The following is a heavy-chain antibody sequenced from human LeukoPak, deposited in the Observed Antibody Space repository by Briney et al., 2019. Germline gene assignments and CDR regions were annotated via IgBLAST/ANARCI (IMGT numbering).Heavy chain of an antibody. D-gene: IGHD2-2*01. CDR3: ARRFVVVPSARREYNWFDP. V-gene: IGHV4-34*01. Sequence: PSETPSLTCAVYGGSFSGYYWSWIRQPPGKGLEWIGEINHSGNTNSNPSLKSRVTISVDTSKNQFSLKLTSVTAADTAVYYCARRFVVVPSARREYNWFDPWGQGILVTVSS. CDR2: INHSGNT. J-gene: IGHJ5*02. CDR1: GGSFSGYY.